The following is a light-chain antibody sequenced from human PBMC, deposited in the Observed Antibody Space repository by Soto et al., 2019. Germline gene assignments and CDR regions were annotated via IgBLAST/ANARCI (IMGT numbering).Light chain of an antibody. CDR1: PLTRQC. J-gene: IGLJ3*02. V-gene: IGLV3-25*02. CDR3: QTADNSGTFLL. Sequence: SYALTQPPSLSVSPGQTARITCSGDPLTRQCVYWYQQKPGQAPLLVIYKDNERPSGIAERFSGSTSGTTGTLTISGVRAEDEADYYCQTADNSGTFLLFAGGTKLAVL. CDR2: KDN.